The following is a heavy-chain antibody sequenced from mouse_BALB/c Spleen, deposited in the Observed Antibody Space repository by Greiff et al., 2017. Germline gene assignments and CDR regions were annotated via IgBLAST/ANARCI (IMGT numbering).Heavy chain of an antibody. CDR1: GFTFSSYA. J-gene: IGHJ4*01. V-gene: IGHV5-9-4*01. CDR2: ISSGGSYT. CDR3: ARDRMDY. Sequence: EVHLVESGGGLVKPGGSLKLSCAASGFTFSSYAMSWVRQSPEKRLEWVAEISSGGSYTYYPDTVTGRFTISRDNAKNTLYLEMSSLRSEDTAMYYCARDRMDYWGQGTSVTVSS.